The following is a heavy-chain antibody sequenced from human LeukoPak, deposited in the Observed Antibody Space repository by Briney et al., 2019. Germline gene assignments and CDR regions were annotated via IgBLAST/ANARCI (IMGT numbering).Heavy chain of an antibody. D-gene: IGHD3-10*01. CDR1: GGSISSYY. V-gene: IGHV4-4*07. J-gene: IGHJ5*02. CDR2: IYVTEST. CDR3: ARDSGTTGEVKFDP. Sequence: SETLSLTCSVSGGSISSYYWSWIRQPAGKGLEWIGRIYVTESTTYNPSLKSRVTISIDTSKNQFSLKLTSVTAADTAVYYCARDSGTTGEVKFDPWGQGTLVTVSS.